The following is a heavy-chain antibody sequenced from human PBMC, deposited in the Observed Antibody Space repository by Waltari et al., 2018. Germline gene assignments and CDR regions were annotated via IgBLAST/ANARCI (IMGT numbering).Heavy chain of an antibody. V-gene: IGHV3-30*04. D-gene: IGHD3-22*01. CDR3: ARDYCDRTNCHGMDV. CDR2: ISYNERNI. CDR1: DFTFSSYP. Sequence: QVQLVDSGGGVLQPGRSLRLSCSAPDFTFSSYPMHWVRQAPGKGLEWVAVISYNERNIYYVDSVKGRFTICRDNSKKMLYLQMNSLRDEDTAVYYCARDYCDRTNCHGMDVWGQGTTVTVSS. J-gene: IGHJ6*02.